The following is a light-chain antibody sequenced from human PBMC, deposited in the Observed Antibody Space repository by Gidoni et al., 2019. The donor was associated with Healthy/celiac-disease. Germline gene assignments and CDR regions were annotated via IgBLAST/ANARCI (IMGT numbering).Light chain of an antibody. CDR1: QSVLYSSNNKNY. V-gene: IGKV4-1*01. Sequence: IVMTQSPDSLAVSLGERATINCKSSQSVLYSSNNKNYLAWYQQKPGQPPKLLIYWASTRESGVPDRFSGSGSGTDFALTISSLQAEDVAVYYCQQYYSTPPYTFGQXTKLEIK. J-gene: IGKJ2*01. CDR3: QQYYSTPPYT. CDR2: WAS.